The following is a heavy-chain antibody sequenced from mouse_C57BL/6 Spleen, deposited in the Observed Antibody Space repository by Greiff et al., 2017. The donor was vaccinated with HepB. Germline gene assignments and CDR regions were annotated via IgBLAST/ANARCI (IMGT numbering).Heavy chain of an antibody. Sequence: EVKVEESGGGLVQPGGSMKLSCVASGFTFSNYWMNWVRQSPEKGLEWVAQIRLKSDNYATHYAESVKGRFTISRDDSKSSVYLQMNNLRAEDTGIYYCTAEIIYDGYYGFAYWGQGTLVTVSA. D-gene: IGHD2-3*01. CDR3: TAEIIYDGYYGFAY. V-gene: IGHV6-3*01. CDR2: IRLKSDNYAT. CDR1: GFTFSNYW. J-gene: IGHJ3*01.